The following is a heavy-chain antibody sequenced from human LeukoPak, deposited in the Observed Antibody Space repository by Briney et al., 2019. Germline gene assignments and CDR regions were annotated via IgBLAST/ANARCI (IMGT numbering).Heavy chain of an antibody. CDR1: GYTFTGYY. D-gene: IGHD3-22*01. Sequence: ASVKVSCKASGYTFTGYYMHWVRQAPGQGLEWMGWTNPNSGGTNYAQKFQGRVTMTRDTSISTAYMELSRLRSDDTAVYYCARGPSYYYDSSGYFFDYWGQGTLVTVSS. J-gene: IGHJ4*02. CDR2: TNPNSGGT. V-gene: IGHV1-2*02. CDR3: ARGPSYYYDSSGYFFDY.